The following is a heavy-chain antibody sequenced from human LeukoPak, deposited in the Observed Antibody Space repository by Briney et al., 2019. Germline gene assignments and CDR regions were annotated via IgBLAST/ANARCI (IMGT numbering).Heavy chain of an antibody. CDR2: IYSGGST. CDR1: GFTVSSNY. J-gene: IGHJ4*02. Sequence: GGSLRLSCAASGFTVSSNYMSWVRQAPGKGLEWVSVIYSGGSTYYADSVKGRFTISRDNSKNTLYLQMNSLRAEDTAVYYCAGDSNADYGDADFDYWGQGTLVTVSS. V-gene: IGHV3-53*01. D-gene: IGHD4-17*01. CDR3: AGDSNADYGDADFDY.